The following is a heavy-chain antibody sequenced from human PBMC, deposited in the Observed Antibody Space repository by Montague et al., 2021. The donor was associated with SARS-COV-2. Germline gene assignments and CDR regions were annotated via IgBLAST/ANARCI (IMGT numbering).Heavy chain of an antibody. D-gene: IGHD5-12*01. CDR1: GFTFSSYA. Sequence: SLRLSCAASGFTFSSYAMHWVRQAPGKGLEWAAVISYDGSNKYYADSVKGRFTISRDNSKNTLYLQMNSLRAEDTAVYYCASSLIYHYFDYWGQGTLVTVSS. J-gene: IGHJ4*02. V-gene: IGHV3-30-3*01. CDR3: ASSLIYHYFDY. CDR2: ISYDGSNK.